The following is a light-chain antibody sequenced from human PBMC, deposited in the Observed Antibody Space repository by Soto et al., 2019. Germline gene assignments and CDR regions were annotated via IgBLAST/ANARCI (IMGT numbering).Light chain of an antibody. CDR1: SSDVGDYNY. CDR2: DVS. J-gene: IGLJ2*01. Sequence: QSALTQPASVSRSPGQSITISCTGTSSDVGDYNYVSWYRQHPGKAPKLLIYDVSNRPSRVSNRFSGSKSGNTASLTISGLQAEDEGDYYCSSYSSSSSVVFGGGTKLTVL. V-gene: IGLV2-14*03. CDR3: SSYSSSSSVV.